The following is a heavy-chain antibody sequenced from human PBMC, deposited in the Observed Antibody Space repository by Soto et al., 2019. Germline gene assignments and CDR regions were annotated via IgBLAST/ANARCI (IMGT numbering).Heavy chain of an antibody. CDR3: AAGGGLPRYY. Sequence: QLQLQESGSGLVKPSQTLSLTCAVSGGSISSGGYSWSWIRQPPGKGLEWIGYIYHSGSTYYNPSLQSRVAISVDRSQNQFSLKLSSVTAADTAVYYCAAGGGLPRYYWGQGTLVTVSS. D-gene: IGHD5-12*01. CDR2: IYHSGST. CDR1: GGSISSGGYS. J-gene: IGHJ4*02. V-gene: IGHV4-30-2*01.